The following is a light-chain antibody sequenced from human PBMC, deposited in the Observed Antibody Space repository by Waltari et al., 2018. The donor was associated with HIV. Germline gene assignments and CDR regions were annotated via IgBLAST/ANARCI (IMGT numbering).Light chain of an antibody. CDR2: YDI. CDR3: QVWDSSTDHVI. J-gene: IGLJ2*01. Sequence: SYVVSQPPSVSVAPGKTAGITCPGTHIGSKTVHWYQQTPGHAPVLFTYYDIPLPSGIPERFADSSSGNTATLTISRVEAGDEADYYCQVWDSSTDHVIFGGGTKLTVL. CDR1: HIGSKT. V-gene: IGLV3-21*04.